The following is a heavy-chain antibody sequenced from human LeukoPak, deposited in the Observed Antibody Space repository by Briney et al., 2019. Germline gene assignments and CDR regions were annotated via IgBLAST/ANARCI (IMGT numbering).Heavy chain of an antibody. Sequence: GGSLRLSCAASGLTVSSNYMNWVRQAPGKGLEWVSVLYSGGDTYYTDSVKGRFTISRDNSKNTLYLQMNSLRVEDTAVYYCARARGSGWLDFDCWGQGTLVTVSS. D-gene: IGHD6-19*01. J-gene: IGHJ4*02. CDR2: LYSGGDT. CDR1: GLTVSSNY. V-gene: IGHV3-53*01. CDR3: ARARGSGWLDFDC.